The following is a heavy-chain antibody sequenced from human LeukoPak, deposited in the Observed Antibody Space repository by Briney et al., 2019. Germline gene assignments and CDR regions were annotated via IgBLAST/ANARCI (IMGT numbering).Heavy chain of an antibody. V-gene: IGHV3-23*01. CDR2: ISGSGGST. J-gene: IGHJ4*02. CDR1: GFTFSSYA. D-gene: IGHD4-23*01. CDR3: AKVAYGGHERGYYFDY. Sequence: GGSLRLSCAASGFTFSSYAMSWVRQAPGKGLEWVSAISGSGGSTYYADSVKGRFTISRDNSKNTLYLQMNSLRAEDTAVYYCAKVAYGGHERGYYFDYWGQGTLVTVSS.